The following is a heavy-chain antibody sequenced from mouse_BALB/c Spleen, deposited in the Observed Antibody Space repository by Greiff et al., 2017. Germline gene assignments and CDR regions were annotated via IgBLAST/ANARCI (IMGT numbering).Heavy chain of an antibody. J-gene: IGHJ2*01. D-gene: IGHD3-3*01. CDR3: GRDGLGDFDY. CDR1: GFTFPDYY. CDR2: IRNKANGYTT. Sequence: EVKLVESGGGLVQPGGSLRLSCATSGFTFPDYYMSWVRQPPGKALEWLGFIRNKANGYTTEYSASVKGRFTISRDNSQSILYLQMNTMRAEDSATYYCGRDGLGDFDYWGQGTTLTVSS. V-gene: IGHV7-3*02.